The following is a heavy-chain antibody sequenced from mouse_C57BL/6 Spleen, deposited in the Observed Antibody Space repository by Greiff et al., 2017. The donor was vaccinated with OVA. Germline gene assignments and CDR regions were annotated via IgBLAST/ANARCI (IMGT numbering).Heavy chain of an antibody. CDR1: GYTFTSYW. V-gene: IGHV1-5*01. J-gene: IGHJ2*01. Sequence: EVQLQQSGPVLARPGASVKMSCKTSGYTFTSYWMHWVKQRPGQGLEWIGAIYPGNSDTSYNQKFKGKAKLTAVTSASTAYMELSSLTNEDSAVYYCTRYYDYDDYFDYWGQGTTLTVSS. CDR2: IYPGNSDT. CDR3: TRYYDYDDYFDY. D-gene: IGHD2-4*01.